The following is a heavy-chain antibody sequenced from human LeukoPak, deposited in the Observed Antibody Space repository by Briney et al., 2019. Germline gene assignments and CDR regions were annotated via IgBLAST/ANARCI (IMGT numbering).Heavy chain of an antibody. CDR1: GFTFSSYA. Sequence: GGSLRLSCAASGFTFSSYAMHWVRQAPGKGLEWVAVISYDGSNKYYADSVKGRFTISRDNSKNTLYLQMNSLRAEDTAVYYCARESRRGAAAGTGANYWGQGTLVTVSS. CDR3: ARESRRGAAAGTGANY. CDR2: ISYDGSNK. D-gene: IGHD6-13*01. V-gene: IGHV3-30-3*01. J-gene: IGHJ4*02.